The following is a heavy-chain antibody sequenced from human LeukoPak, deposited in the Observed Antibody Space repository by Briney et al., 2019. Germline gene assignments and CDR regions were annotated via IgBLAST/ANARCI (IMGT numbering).Heavy chain of an antibody. Sequence: PSETLSLTCTVAGGSISSGSYIWSWLRQPAGKGLEWVGRISTSGSTNYNPSLQSRVTISVDTSKNQSSLKLSSVTAADTAVYYCARDRRSWFDPWGQGTLVTVSS. CDR3: ARDRRSWFDP. J-gene: IGHJ5*02. V-gene: IGHV4-61*02. CDR2: ISTSGST. CDR1: GGSISSGSYI.